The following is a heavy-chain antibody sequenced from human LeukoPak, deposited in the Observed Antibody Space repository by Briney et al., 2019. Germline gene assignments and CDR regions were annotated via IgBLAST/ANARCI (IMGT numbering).Heavy chain of an antibody. CDR1: GFTFSSYW. Sequence: GGSLRLSCAASGFTFSSYWMHWVRQAPRKGLLWVSLINNDGSYTLYADSVKGRFTISRDNAKPTLSLQLNTLSAEATAVYYCARRSGSDTSGYYFDFWGQGTLVTVSS. CDR3: ARRSGSDTSGYYFDF. V-gene: IGHV3-74*01. J-gene: IGHJ4*02. CDR2: INNDGSYT. D-gene: IGHD3-22*01.